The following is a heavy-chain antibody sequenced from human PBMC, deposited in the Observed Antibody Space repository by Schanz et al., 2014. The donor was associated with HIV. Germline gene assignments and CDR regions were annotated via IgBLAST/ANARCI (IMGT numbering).Heavy chain of an antibody. J-gene: IGHJ4*02. CDR2: IIPVFGTA. V-gene: IGHV1-69*01. D-gene: IGHD2-21*02. Sequence: QVQLLQSGPEVRKPGASVKVSCKASGYTFTSYGISWVRQAPGQGLEWMGGIIPVFGTANYAQKFQGRVTINADQSTTTVYMYLSSLRSDDTAVYYCARSRYGDHPYYFDLWGQGTPVAVS. CDR3: ARSRYGDHPYYFDL. CDR1: GYTFTSYG.